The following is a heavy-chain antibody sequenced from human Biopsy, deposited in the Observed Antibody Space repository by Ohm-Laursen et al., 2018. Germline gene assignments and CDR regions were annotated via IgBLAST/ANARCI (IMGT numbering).Heavy chain of an antibody. Sequence: SDTLSLTCTVSGGSISSSTTYYRAWLRQPPGKGLERIGSIYNTETTFYNPSLKSQVTISVDTSTNQFSLKVSSVTAADTALYFCARHPTGFWFDPWGHGTLVTVSS. J-gene: IGHJ5*02. CDR3: ARHPTGFWFDP. CDR1: GGSISSSTTYY. V-gene: IGHV4-39*01. CDR2: IYNTETT.